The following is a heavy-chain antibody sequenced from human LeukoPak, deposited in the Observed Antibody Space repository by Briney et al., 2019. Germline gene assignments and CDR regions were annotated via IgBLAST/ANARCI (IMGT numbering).Heavy chain of an antibody. Sequence: GASVKVSCKASGYTFTSYDISWVRQATGQGLEWMGWMSPNSGNTGYAQKFQGRVIMTRNTSISTAYMELSGLRSEDTAVYYCVRGRHNNCWGQGTMVTVSS. J-gene: IGHJ3*01. CDR3: VRGRHNNC. CDR2: MSPNSGNT. D-gene: IGHD1-1*01. V-gene: IGHV1-8*01. CDR1: GYTFTSYD.